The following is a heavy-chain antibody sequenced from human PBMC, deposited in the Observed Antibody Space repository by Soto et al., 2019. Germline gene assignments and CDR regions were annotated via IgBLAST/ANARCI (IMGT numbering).Heavy chain of an antibody. Sequence: ASETLSLTCTVSGGSVSSSSYYWGWIRQPPGKGLEWIGSIYYSGSTYYNPSLKSRVTISVDTSKNQFSLKLSSVTAADTAVYYCARHPGYGLHYFDYWGQGTLVTVSS. CDR3: ARHPGYGLHYFDY. V-gene: IGHV4-39*01. CDR2: IYYSGST. J-gene: IGHJ4*02. D-gene: IGHD5-18*01. CDR1: GGSVSSSSYY.